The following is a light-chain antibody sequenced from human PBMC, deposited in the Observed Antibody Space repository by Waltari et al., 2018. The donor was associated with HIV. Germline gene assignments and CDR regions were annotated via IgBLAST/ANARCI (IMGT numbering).Light chain of an antibody. V-gene: IGLV1-47*01. CDR2: RNN. Sequence: QSVLTQPPSASGTPGQSVTISCSGTSPNIGTNYVYWYQQFPGTAPKRLIYRNNKRPSGVPDRFSGSKSGTSASLDISGLRSDDEAEYYCAAWDDTLTVVFGGGTKLTVL. CDR3: AAWDDTLTVV. J-gene: IGLJ2*01. CDR1: SPNIGTNY.